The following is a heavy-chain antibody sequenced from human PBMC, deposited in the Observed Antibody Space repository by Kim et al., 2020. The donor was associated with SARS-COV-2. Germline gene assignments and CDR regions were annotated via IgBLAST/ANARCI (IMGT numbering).Heavy chain of an antibody. D-gene: IGHD1-26*01. Sequence: SETLSLTCTVSGGSISSSSYYWGWIRQPPGKGLEWIGSIYYSGSTYYNPSLKSRVTISVDTSKNQFSLKLSSVTAADTAVYYCARQGGSYLHFDYWGQGT. V-gene: IGHV4-39*01. J-gene: IGHJ4*02. CDR1: GGSISSSSYY. CDR2: IYYSGST. CDR3: ARQGGSYLHFDY.